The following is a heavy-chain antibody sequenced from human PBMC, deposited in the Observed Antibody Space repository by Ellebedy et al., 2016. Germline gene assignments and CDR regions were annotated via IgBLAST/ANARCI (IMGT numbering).Heavy chain of an antibody. D-gene: IGHD3-22*01. J-gene: IGHJ4*02. V-gene: IGHV1-3*01. Sequence: ASVKVSCKASGYTFTSYAMHWVRQAPGQRLEWMGWINAGNGNTKYSEKFQGRVTITRDTSASTAYMELSSLRSEDTGVYYCARGAYDGSGGFDYWGQGTLVTVSS. CDR1: GYTFTSYA. CDR3: ARGAYDGSGGFDY. CDR2: INAGNGNT.